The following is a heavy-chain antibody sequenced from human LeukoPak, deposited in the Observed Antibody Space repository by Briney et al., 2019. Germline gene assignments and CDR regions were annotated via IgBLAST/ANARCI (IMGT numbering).Heavy chain of an antibody. Sequence: GMSLRLSCAASVFTFSIYDMHGPRGSPGKGGEGLAVIWWYGSNKYYADSVKGQFTIHRENSKNTLYLQMNSLRAEDTAVYYCARAYRITMVQGVMAYWGQGNLVTVSS. V-gene: IGHV3-33*01. CDR1: VFTFSIYD. CDR3: ARAYRITMVQGVMAY. CDR2: IWWYGSNK. J-gene: IGHJ4*02. D-gene: IGHD3-10*01.